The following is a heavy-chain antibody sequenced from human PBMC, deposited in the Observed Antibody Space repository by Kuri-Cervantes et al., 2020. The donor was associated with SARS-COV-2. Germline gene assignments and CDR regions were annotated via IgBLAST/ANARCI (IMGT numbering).Heavy chain of an antibody. D-gene: IGHD3-3*01. Sequence: GESLKISCAASGFTFSDYYMSWIRQAPGKGLEWVSYISSSGSTIYYADSVKGRFTISRDNAKNSLYLQMNSLRAEDTAVYYCARDLRFLEWMVYFDYWGQGTLVTVSS. CDR2: ISSSGSTI. CDR1: GFTFSDYY. J-gene: IGHJ4*02. V-gene: IGHV3-11*04. CDR3: ARDLRFLEWMVYFDY.